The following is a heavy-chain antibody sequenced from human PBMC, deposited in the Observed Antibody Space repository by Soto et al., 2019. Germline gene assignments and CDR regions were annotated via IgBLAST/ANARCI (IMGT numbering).Heavy chain of an antibody. V-gene: IGHV3-21*01. CDR3: ASPDYDFWNDCTAFDI. CDR1: GFTFSSHS. D-gene: IGHD3-3*01. J-gene: IGHJ3*02. Sequence: EVQLVESGGGLVKPGGSLRLSCAASGFTFSSHSMNWVRQAPGKGLEWVSSISSSSDYISYADSVKGRFTISRDNAKNSLYLQMKRIRAEDTAVYYCASPDYDFWNDCTAFDICGQGTMVTVSS. CDR2: ISSSSDYI.